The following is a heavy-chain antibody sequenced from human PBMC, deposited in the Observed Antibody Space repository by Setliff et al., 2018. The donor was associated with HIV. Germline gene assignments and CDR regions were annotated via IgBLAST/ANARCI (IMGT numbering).Heavy chain of an antibody. V-gene: IGHV1-18*01. D-gene: IGHD2-21*02. CDR1: GYTVSNHG. CDR3: ARMKTETAAYFYSYMDV. CDR2: ISAYHINT. Sequence: ASVKVSCKASGYTVSNHGVTWVRQAPGQGLEWMGWISAYHINTKYAQEFQGRVTMTTDTSTNTAYMELRSLRSVDSAVYYCARMKTETAAYFYSYMDVWGKGTTVTVSS. J-gene: IGHJ6*03.